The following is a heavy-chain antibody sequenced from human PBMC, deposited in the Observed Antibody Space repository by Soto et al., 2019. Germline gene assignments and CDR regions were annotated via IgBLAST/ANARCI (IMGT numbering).Heavy chain of an antibody. V-gene: IGHV4-4*02. J-gene: IGHJ4*02. CDR2: IYHRGST. CDR1: GGSISSTNW. Sequence: PSETLCLTCAVSGGSISSTNWWSWVRQSPGKGLEWIGYIYHRGSTDYNPSLRSRVTISVDTSNNQFSLKLSSVTAADTAVYYCARRYGGNFDYWGQGTLVTVSS. CDR3: ARRYGGNFDY. D-gene: IGHD2-15*01.